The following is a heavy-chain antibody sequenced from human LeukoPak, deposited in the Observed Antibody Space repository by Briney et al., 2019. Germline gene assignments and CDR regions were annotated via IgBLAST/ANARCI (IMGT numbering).Heavy chain of an antibody. CDR1: GFTFDDYG. CDR2: INWNGGST. D-gene: IGHD1-26*01. CDR3: AREPNWVSYSLRQPYYYMDV. Sequence: GGSLRLSCAASGFTFDDYGMSWVRQAPGKGLEWVSGINWNGGSTGYADSVKGRFTISRDNAKNSLYLQMNSLRAEDTALYYCAREPNWVSYSLRQPYYYMDVWGKGTTVTVSS. J-gene: IGHJ6*03. V-gene: IGHV3-20*04.